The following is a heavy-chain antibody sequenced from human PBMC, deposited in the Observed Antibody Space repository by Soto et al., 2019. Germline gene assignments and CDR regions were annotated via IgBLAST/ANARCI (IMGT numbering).Heavy chain of an antibody. D-gene: IGHD6-19*01. CDR3: AKTTDGWFSAFEI. Sequence: EVQLLESGGGLVQPGGSLRLSCAASGFVFSSYAMSWVRQAPGKGLEWVSAISGSGTTAYYADSVKGRFIFSRDNPKNPMYLQMTSLRAEDTAVYFCAKTTDGWFSAFEIWGQGTVVTVSS. J-gene: IGHJ3*02. V-gene: IGHV3-23*01. CDR2: ISGSGTTA. CDR1: GFVFSSYA.